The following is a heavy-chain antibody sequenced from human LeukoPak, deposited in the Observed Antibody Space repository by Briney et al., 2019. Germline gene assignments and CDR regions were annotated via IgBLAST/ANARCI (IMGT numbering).Heavy chain of an antibody. CDR3: ARGVTMVRGVEY. J-gene: IGHJ4*02. CDR1: GFTFSSYG. CDR2: ISYDGSNK. V-gene: IGHV3-30*03. D-gene: IGHD3-10*01. Sequence: GRSLRLSCAASGFTFSSYGMHWVRQAPGKGLEWLTLISYDGSNKYYADSVKGRFTISRDNSKNTLYLQMNSLRAEDTAVYYCARGVTMVRGVEYWGQGTLVTVSS.